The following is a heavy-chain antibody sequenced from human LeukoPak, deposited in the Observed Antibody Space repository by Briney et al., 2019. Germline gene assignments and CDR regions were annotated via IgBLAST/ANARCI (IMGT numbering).Heavy chain of an antibody. Sequence: GGSLRLSCVVSGFTFTNYWMTWFRQAPGRGLEWVANIKPDESEKHSVDSVKGRFTISRDNAKNSLYPQMNSLRDEDTAVYYCARTTGDDSGYRANNYWGQGTLVTVSS. V-gene: IGHV3-7*01. CDR2: IKPDESEK. J-gene: IGHJ4*02. D-gene: IGHD3-22*01. CDR3: ARTTGDDSGYRANNY. CDR1: GFTFTNYW.